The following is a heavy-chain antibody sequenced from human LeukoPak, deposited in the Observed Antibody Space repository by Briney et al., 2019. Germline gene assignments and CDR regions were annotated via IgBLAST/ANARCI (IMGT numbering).Heavy chain of an antibody. V-gene: IGHV4-34*01. J-gene: IGHJ5*02. CDR2: INHSGST. D-gene: IGHD3-10*01. Sequence: SETLSLTCAVYGGSFSGYYWSWIRQPPGKGLEWIGEINHSGSTNYNPSLKSRVTISVDTSKNQFSLKLSSVTAADTAVYYCARGKPMVRGVIPKARWFDPWGQGTLVTVSS. CDR1: GGSFSGYY. CDR3: ARGKPMVRGVIPKARWFDP.